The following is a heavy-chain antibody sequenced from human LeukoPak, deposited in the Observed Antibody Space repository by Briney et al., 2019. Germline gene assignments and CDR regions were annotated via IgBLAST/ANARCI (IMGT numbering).Heavy chain of an antibody. D-gene: IGHD6-13*01. Sequence: ASVKVSCKASGYTFTSYAMHWVRQAPGQRLEWMGWINAGNGNTKYSRKFQGRVTITRDTSASTAYMELSSLRSEDTAVYYCARPPIAAAGLDYWGQGTLVTVSS. J-gene: IGHJ4*02. CDR1: GYTFTSYA. V-gene: IGHV1-3*01. CDR2: INAGNGNT. CDR3: ARPPIAAAGLDY.